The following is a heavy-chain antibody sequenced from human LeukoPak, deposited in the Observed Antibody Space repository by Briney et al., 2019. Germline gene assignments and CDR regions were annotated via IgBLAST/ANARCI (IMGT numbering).Heavy chain of an antibody. CDR3: AKDRLRWRDIVVVVAATLLDY. J-gene: IGHJ4*01. D-gene: IGHD2-15*01. CDR2: ISGSGGST. CDR1: GFTFSSYA. Sequence: GGSLRLSCAASGFTFSSYAMSWVRQAPGKGLEWVSAISGSGGSTYYADSVKGRFTISRDNSKNTLYLQMNSLRAEDTAVYYCAKDRLRWRDIVVVVAATLLDYWGQGTLATVSS. V-gene: IGHV3-23*01.